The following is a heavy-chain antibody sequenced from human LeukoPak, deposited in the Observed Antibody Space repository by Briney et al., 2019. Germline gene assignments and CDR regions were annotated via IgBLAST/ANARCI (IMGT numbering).Heavy chain of an antibody. Sequence: PSETLSPTCTVSGVSISSFYWSWIRQSPGKGLEWIGYLSYSGITHYNPSLKSRVTFSVDTSKKHFSLKLTSVTAADTAVYYCEKTLGSGAYYEGTFDSWGQGTPVTVSS. CDR3: EKTLGSGAYYEGTFDS. V-gene: IGHV4-59*01. J-gene: IGHJ4*02. CDR2: LSYSGIT. CDR1: GVSISSFY. D-gene: IGHD1-26*01.